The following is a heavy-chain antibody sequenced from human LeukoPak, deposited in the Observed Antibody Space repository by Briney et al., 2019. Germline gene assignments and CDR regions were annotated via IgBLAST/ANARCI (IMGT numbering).Heavy chain of an antibody. Sequence: SETLSLTCTVSGGSISSYYWSWIRQPPGKGLEGIGYIYYSGSTNYNPSLESRVTISVDTSKNQFSLKLSSLTAADTAVYYCARHRYSVAYYFDYWGQGTLVSVSS. V-gene: IGHV4-59*08. CDR1: GGSISSYY. J-gene: IGHJ4*02. D-gene: IGHD6-13*01. CDR2: IYYSGST. CDR3: ARHRYSVAYYFDY.